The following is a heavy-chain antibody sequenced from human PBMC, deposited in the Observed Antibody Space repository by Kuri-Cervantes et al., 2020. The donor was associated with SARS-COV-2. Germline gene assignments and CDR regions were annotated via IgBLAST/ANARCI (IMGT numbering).Heavy chain of an antibody. D-gene: IGHD2-15*01. Sequence: GGSLRLSCAASGFTFSSYSMNWVRQAPGKGLEWVSAISDSGDSTSYADSVKGRFTVSRDKSKNTLYLQMNSLRAEDTAVYYCAKAGLCSGSCYSIGYWGQGTLVTVSS. CDR1: GFTFSSYS. V-gene: IGHV3-23*01. J-gene: IGHJ4*02. CDR3: AKAGLCSGSCYSIGY. CDR2: ISDSGDST.